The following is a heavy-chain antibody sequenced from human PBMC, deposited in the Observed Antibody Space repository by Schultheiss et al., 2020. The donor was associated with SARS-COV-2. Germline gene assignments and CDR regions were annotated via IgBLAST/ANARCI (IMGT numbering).Heavy chain of an antibody. V-gene: IGHV3-30*04. CDR2: ISYDGSNK. D-gene: IGHD1-1*01. CDR1: GFTFSIYS. CDR3: ARDQHWNDVLGYNWFDH. J-gene: IGHJ5*02. Sequence: GGSLRLSCAASGFTFSIYSMHWVRQAPGKGLEWVAVISYDGSNKYYADSVKGRFTISRDNSKNTLYLQMNSLRAEDTAVYYCARDQHWNDVLGYNWFDHWGQGTLVTVSS.